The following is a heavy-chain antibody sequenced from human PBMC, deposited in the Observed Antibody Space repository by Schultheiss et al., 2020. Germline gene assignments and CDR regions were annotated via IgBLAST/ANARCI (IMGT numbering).Heavy chain of an antibody. CDR3: AREPGYARGYYGMDV. D-gene: IGHD1-1*01. V-gene: IGHV3-21*01. CDR2: ISSSSSYI. J-gene: IGHJ6*02. Sequence: GESLKISCAASGFTVSSNYMSWVRQAPGKGLEWVSSISSSSSYIYYADSVKGRFTISRDNAKNSLYLQMNSLRAEDTAVYYRAREPGYARGYYGMDVWGQGTTVTVSS. CDR1: GFTVSSNY.